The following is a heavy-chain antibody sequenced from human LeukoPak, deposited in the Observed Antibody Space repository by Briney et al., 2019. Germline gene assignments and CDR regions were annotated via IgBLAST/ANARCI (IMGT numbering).Heavy chain of an antibody. CDR1: GGFISSYY. CDR2: IYTSGGT. V-gene: IGHV4-4*07. J-gene: IGHJ6*02. CDR3: ARGLHTEVTPRPYYYGMDV. Sequence: SETLSLTCTVSGGFISSYYWSWILQPAGEGLEWIGRIYTSGGTNYNPSLKSRVTMSVDTSKNQFSMKLRAVTAADTVVYYCARGLHTEVTPRPYYYGMDVWGQGTTVTVSS. D-gene: IGHD4-23*01.